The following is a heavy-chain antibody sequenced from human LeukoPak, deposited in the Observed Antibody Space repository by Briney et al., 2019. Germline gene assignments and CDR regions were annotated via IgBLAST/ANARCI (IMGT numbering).Heavy chain of an antibody. CDR3: ARQGWELQTDDAFDI. V-gene: IGHV4-4*09. CDR1: GGSISSYY. Sequence: SETLSLTCTVTGGSISSYYWSWIRQPPGKGLEWIGYIYTSGSTNYNPSLKSRVTISVDTSKNQFSLKLSSVTAADTAVYYCARQGWELQTDDAFDIWGQGTMVTVSS. CDR2: IYTSGST. J-gene: IGHJ3*02. D-gene: IGHD1-26*01.